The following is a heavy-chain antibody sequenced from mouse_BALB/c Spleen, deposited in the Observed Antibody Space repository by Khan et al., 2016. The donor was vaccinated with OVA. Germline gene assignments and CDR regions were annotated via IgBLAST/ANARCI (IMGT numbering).Heavy chain of an antibody. J-gene: IGHJ2*01. CDR3: ARMARTIN. Sequence: EVELVESGGGLVQPGGSLNPSFPASGFPFSSYGLSWVRQPQTKRLGLVPTFISNGGSTYYPDSVKGRFTISRDNAKNTLYLQMSSLKSEDTAMYYCARMARTINWGQGTTLTVSS. V-gene: IGHV5-6-3*01. CDR2: FISNGGST. CDR1: GFPFSSYG.